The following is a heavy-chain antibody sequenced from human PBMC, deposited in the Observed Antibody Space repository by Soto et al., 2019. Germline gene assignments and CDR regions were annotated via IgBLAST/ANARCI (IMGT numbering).Heavy chain of an antibody. CDR1: GGTFSSYA. CDR3: ARVGLRGPLHKEDNYYYYYGMDV. D-gene: IGHD3-16*01. CDR2: IIPIFGTA. V-gene: IGHV1-69*13. J-gene: IGHJ6*02. Sequence: ASVKVSCKASGGTFSSYAISWVRQAPGQGLEWMGGIIPIFGTANYAQKFQGRVTITADESTSTAYMELSSLRSEDTAVYYCARVGLRGPLHKEDNYYYYYGMDVWGQGTTVTV.